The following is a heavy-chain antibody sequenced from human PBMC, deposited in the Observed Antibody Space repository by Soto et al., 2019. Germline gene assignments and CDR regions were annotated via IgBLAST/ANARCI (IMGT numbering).Heavy chain of an antibody. Sequence: ASVKVSCKASGYTFSDYYIHWVRQAPGQGLESVRWINPNSGGTKYAPKFQVGVTMTRDTSIHTAYMELTRLRSGDMAVYYRAREPATAKPERVDFWGQGTLVTVSS. CDR1: GYTFSDYY. CDR2: INPNSGGT. V-gene: IGHV1-2*02. CDR3: AREPATAKPERVDF. D-gene: IGHD1-1*01. J-gene: IGHJ4*02.